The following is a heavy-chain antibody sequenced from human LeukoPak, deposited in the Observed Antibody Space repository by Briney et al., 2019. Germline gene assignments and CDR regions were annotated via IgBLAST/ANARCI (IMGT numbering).Heavy chain of an antibody. CDR1: GYTSTSYD. CDR2: MNPNSGNT. Sequence: ASVKVSCKASGYTSTSYDINWVRQATGQGLEWMGWMNPNSGNTGYAQKFQGRVTMTRNTSISTAYMELSSLRSEDTAVYYCARGPFGIAAAEADAFDIWGQGTMVTVSS. J-gene: IGHJ3*02. D-gene: IGHD6-13*01. V-gene: IGHV1-8*01. CDR3: ARGPFGIAAAEADAFDI.